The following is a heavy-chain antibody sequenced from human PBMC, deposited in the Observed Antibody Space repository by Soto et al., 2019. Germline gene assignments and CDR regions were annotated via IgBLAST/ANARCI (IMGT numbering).Heavy chain of an antibody. CDR3: AKAWGDCSGGSCYSGFFHY. CDR1: EFTFTNYA. V-gene: IGHV3-23*01. CDR2: ISGSGGST. Sequence: GGSLRLSCAAPEFTFTNYAMGWVRQAPGKGLEWVSVISGSGGSTYYADSVKGRFTISRDNSKNTLYLQMNSMRADDTAVYYCAKAWGDCSGGSCYSGFFHYWGQGTLVTVSS. J-gene: IGHJ4*02. D-gene: IGHD2-15*01.